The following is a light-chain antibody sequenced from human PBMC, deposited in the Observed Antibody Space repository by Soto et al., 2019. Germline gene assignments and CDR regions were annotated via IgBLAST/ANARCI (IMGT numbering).Light chain of an antibody. CDR1: QSINSRY. CDR2: GAS. J-gene: IGKJ3*01. V-gene: IGKV3-20*01. Sequence: EIVLTQTPGTLSLSPGERATLSCRASQSINSRYLAWYQQKPGQAPRLLIYGASSRATGIPDRFSGSGSGTDFNLTISRLDPEDFALYYCHQFGSSHGFTFGPGTKVDIK. CDR3: HQFGSSHGFT.